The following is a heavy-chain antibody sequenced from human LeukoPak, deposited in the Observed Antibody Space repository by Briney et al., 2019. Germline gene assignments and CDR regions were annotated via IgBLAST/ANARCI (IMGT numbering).Heavy chain of an antibody. Sequence: SETLSLTCTVSGGSISSNNYYWGWIGQPPGKGLEWIGSVHYSGSSYYNLSLKSRLTISVDTYKSQFSLKLSSVTAADTAVYYCARDVYDSSGLDAFDIWGQGTMVTVSS. CDR1: GGSISSNNYY. D-gene: IGHD3-22*01. CDR2: VHYSGSS. J-gene: IGHJ3*02. CDR3: ARDVYDSSGLDAFDI. V-gene: IGHV4-39*07.